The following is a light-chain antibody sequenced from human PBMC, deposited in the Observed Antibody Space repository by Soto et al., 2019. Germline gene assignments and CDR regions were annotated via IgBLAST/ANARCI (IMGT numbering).Light chain of an antibody. CDR1: HTVTSN. CDR2: GAS. V-gene: IGKV3-15*01. Sequence: EIMMTQSPATLSVSPGERATHSCRASHTVTSNLAWYQQKPGQAPRLLIYGASTRATGIPARFSGSGSGTEFTLTIYSLQSEDFAVYYCQQYNYWPRTFGQGTKVEIK. J-gene: IGKJ1*01. CDR3: QQYNYWPRT.